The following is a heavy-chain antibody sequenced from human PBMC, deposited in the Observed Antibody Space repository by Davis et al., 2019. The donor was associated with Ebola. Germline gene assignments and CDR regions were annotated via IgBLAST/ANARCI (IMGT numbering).Heavy chain of an antibody. D-gene: IGHD1-26*01. CDR3: ARELSGSYLYYYYGMDV. CDR2: INTSGGST. J-gene: IGHJ6*02. V-gene: IGHV1-46*01. CDR1: GYTFTSYY. Sequence: AASVTVSCKASGYTFTSYYMHWVRQAPGQGLEWMGIINTSGGSTSYAQKFQGRVTMTRDTSTSTVYMELSSLRSEDTAVYYCARELSGSYLYYYYGMDVWGQGTTVTVSS.